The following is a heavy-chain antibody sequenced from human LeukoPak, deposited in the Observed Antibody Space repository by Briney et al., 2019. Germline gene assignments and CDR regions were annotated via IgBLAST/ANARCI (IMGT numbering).Heavy chain of an antibody. CDR2: MNPNSGNT. Sequence: GASVKVSCKASGGTFSSYAINWVRQATGQGLEWMGWMNPNSGNTGYAQKFQGRVTITRNTSISTAYMELSSLRSEDTAVYYCARGEERTYYDFWSGYYPDYYYYMDVWGKGTTVTVSS. V-gene: IGHV1-8*03. CDR3: ARGEERTYYDFWSGYYPDYYYYMDV. D-gene: IGHD3-3*01. J-gene: IGHJ6*03. CDR1: GGTFSSYA.